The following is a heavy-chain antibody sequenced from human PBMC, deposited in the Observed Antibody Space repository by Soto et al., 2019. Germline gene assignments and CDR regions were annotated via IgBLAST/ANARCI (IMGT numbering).Heavy chain of an antibody. J-gene: IGHJ6*03. CDR1: GFTFNSYT. Sequence: PGGSLRLSCAASGFTFNSYTMAWVRQAPGKGLEWVSSISGSGSSPSYADSVQGRFIIYRDNAKNSLYLQMNSLRGEDTAVYYCARANYHYYMDVWGKGTTVTVSS. CDR2: ISGSGSSP. CDR3: ARANYHYYMDV. V-gene: IGHV3-23*01.